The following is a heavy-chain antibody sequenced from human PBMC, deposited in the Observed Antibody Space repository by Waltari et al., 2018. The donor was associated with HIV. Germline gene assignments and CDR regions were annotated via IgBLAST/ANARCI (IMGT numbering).Heavy chain of an antibody. CDR3: ARLGYCSGGSCYPSSGFDY. CDR1: GGSISSYY. V-gene: IGHV4-59*08. J-gene: IGHJ4*02. CDR2: IYYSGST. D-gene: IGHD2-15*01. Sequence: QVQLQESGPGLVKPSETLSLTCTVSGGSISSYYWSWIRQPPGKGLEWIGYIYYSGSTNYNPSLKSRVTISVDTSKNQFSLKLSSVTAADTAVYYCARLGYCSGGSCYPSSGFDYWGQGTLVTVSS.